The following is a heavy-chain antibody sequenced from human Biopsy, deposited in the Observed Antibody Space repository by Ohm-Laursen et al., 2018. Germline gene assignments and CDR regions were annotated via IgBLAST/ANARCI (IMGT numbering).Heavy chain of an antibody. Sequence: TQTLTLTCTLSGFSLNTRRMSVTWIRQPPGKALEWLARIDWDDAKFYNGSLKTRLTISKDTSENHVVLTLSDVDPVDTATYYCARIPILVVPAAIVYRHRRHLQGLDVWGQGTTVIVSS. CDR2: IDWDDAK. V-gene: IGHV2-70*16. D-gene: IGHD2-2*02. J-gene: IGHJ6*02. CDR3: ARIPILVVPAAIVYRHRRHLQGLDV. CDR1: GFSLNTRRMS.